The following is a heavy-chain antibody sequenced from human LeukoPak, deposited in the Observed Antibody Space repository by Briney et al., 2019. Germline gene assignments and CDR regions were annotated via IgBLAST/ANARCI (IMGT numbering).Heavy chain of an antibody. V-gene: IGHV5-51*01. Sequence: GKSLKISCKGSGYSFTSYWIGWVRQMPGKGLEWMGIIYPGDSDTRYSPSFKGQVTISADKSISTAYLQWSSLKASDTAMYYCARLGSSWISSASYYYYYMDVWGKGTTVTVSS. D-gene: IGHD6-13*01. CDR1: GYSFTSYW. J-gene: IGHJ6*03. CDR2: IYPGDSDT. CDR3: ARLGSSWISSASYYYYYMDV.